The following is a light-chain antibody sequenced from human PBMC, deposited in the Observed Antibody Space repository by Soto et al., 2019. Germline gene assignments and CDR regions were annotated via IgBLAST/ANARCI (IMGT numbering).Light chain of an antibody. V-gene: IGKV1-5*03. CDR1: QSVSSW. Sequence: DIPMTQSPSTLSASVGDRVTITCRASQSVSSWLARYRQKPGKAPKVLIYRASTVETEVTSRFSGSGSGTAFTLTISSLPHDDFAIYYCQQYPTYWSFGQGTNVEI. CDR3: QQYPTYWS. J-gene: IGKJ1*01. CDR2: RAS.